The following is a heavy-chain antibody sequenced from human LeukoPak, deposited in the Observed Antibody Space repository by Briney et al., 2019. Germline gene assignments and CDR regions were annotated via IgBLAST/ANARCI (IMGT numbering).Heavy chain of an antibody. CDR3: AKRGVVIRVFLIGFHKEASYFDS. CDR1: GITLSNYG. J-gene: IGHJ4*02. Sequence: GSLRLSCAVSGITLSNYGMSWVRQVPGKGLEWVSGISGSGGNTYYADSVKGRFTISRDNSNNTLYLQMNSLRAEDTAMYFCAKRGVVIRVFLIGFHKEASYFDSWGQGALVTVSS. D-gene: IGHD3-10*01. V-gene: IGHV3-23*01. CDR2: ISGSGGNT.